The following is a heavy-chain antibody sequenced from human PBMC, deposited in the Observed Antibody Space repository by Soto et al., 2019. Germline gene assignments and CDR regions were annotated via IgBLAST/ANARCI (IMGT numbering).Heavy chain of an antibody. CDR3: ASGENSSSSRVGRTDAFDI. D-gene: IGHD6-6*01. Sequence: SETLSLTCTVSGGSISSSSYYWGWIRQPPGKGLEWIGSIYYSGSTYYNPSLKSRVTISVDTSKNQFSLKLSSVTAADTAVYYCASGENSSSSRVGRTDAFDIWGQGTMVTVSS. CDR1: GGSISSSSYY. J-gene: IGHJ3*02. V-gene: IGHV4-39*01. CDR2: IYYSGST.